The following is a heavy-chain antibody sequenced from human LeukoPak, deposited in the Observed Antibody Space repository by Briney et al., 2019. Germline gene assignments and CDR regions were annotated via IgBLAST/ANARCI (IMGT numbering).Heavy chain of an antibody. CDR3: ARLGYCSGGSCYNFDY. D-gene: IGHD2-15*01. CDR2: ISAYNGNT. J-gene: IGHJ4*02. CDR1: GYTFTSYG. V-gene: IGHV1-18*01. Sequence: ASVKVSCKASGYTFTSYGISWVRQAPGQWLEWMGWISAYNGNTNYAQKLQGRVTMTTDTSTSTAYMELRSLRSDDTAVYYCARLGYCSGGSCYNFDYWGQGTLVTVSS.